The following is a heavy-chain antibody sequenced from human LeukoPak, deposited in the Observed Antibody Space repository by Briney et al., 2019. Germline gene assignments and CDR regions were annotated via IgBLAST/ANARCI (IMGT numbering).Heavy chain of an antibody. V-gene: IGHV3-9*01. D-gene: IGHD1-26*01. CDR1: GFTVDDYA. CDR3: ARGPISGSADDAFDI. J-gene: IGHJ3*02. Sequence: GGSLRLSCAASGFTVDDYAMHWVRQAPGKGLEWVSGISWNSGSIGYADSVKGRFTISRDNAKNSLYLQMNSLRAEDTALYYCARGPISGSADDAFDIWGQGTMVTVSS. CDR2: ISWNSGSI.